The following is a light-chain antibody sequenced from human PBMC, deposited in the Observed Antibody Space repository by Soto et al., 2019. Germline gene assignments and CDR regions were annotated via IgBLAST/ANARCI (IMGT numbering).Light chain of an antibody. CDR1: QSVSSY. V-gene: IGKV3-11*01. CDR3: QQSRYWPVT. Sequence: EIVLTQSPAILSMSPGERATLSCRASQSVSSYFAWYQQKPGQAPRLLIYDASNRATGVPARFSGSGSGTDFTLTNSSLEPEDFAVYYCQQSRYWPVTFGQGTKVEIK. J-gene: IGKJ1*01. CDR2: DAS.